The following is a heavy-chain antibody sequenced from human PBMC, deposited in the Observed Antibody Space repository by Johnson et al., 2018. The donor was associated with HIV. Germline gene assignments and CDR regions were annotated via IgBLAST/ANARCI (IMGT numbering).Heavy chain of an antibody. CDR3: ARDKGGIVGYDAFDI. J-gene: IGHJ3*02. Sequence: QVQLVESGGGLIKPGGSLRLSCAASEFSFTNAWMNWVRRAPGKGLEWVAVISYDGSNKYYADSVRGRFTISSDNSKNTLYLQMNSLRAEDTAVYYCARDKGGIVGYDAFDIWGQGTMVTVSS. V-gene: IGHV3-30-3*01. CDR1: EFSFTNAW. CDR2: ISYDGSNK. D-gene: IGHD1-26*01.